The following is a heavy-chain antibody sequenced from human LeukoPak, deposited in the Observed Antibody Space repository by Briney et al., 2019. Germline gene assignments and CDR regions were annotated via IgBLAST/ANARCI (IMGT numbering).Heavy chain of an antibody. CDR3: ATELGGGDRDY. V-gene: IGHV3-7*04. CDR1: GFTFGSYW. J-gene: IGHJ4*02. D-gene: IGHD2-21*02. Sequence: GGSLRLSCAASGFTFGSYWMSWVRQAPGKGLEWVANIKQDGSEKYYVDSVKGRFTISRDNAKNSLYLQMNSLRAEDTAVYYCATELGGGDRDYWGQGTLVTVSS. CDR2: IKQDGSEK.